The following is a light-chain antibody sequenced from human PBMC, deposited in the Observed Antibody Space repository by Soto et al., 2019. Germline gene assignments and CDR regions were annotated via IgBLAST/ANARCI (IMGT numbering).Light chain of an antibody. CDR1: SSDFGGYNY. J-gene: IGLJ1*01. V-gene: IGLV2-8*01. CDR2: EVS. Sequence: QSALTQPPSASGSPGQSVTISCTGTSSDFGGYNYVSWYQQHPGKAPKVMIFEVSKRPSGVPDRFSGPKSGNTASLTVSGLQAEDEADYYCSSYAGSDSPYVFGTGTKVTVL. CDR3: SSYAGSDSPYV.